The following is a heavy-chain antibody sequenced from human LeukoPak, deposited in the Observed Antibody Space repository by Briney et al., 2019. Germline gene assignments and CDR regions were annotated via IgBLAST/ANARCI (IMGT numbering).Heavy chain of an antibody. J-gene: IGHJ4*02. V-gene: IGHV4-59*01. CDR2: IYYSGST. Sequence: PSETLSLTCTDSGGSISSYYWSWIRQPPGKGLEWIGYIYYSGSTNYNPSLKSRVTISVDASKNQFPLKLSSVTAADTAVYYCARKEDGAFDYWGQGTLVTVSS. CDR1: GGSISSYY. CDR3: ARKEDGAFDY. D-gene: IGHD5-24*01.